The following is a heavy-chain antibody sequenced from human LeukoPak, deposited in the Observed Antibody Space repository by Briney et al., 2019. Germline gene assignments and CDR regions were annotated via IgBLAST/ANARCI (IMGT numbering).Heavy chain of an antibody. Sequence: PSETLSLICAVYGGSFSGYYWSWIRQPPGKGLEWIGEINHSGSTNYNPSLKSRVTISVDTSKNQFSLKLSSVTAADTAVYYCARWDYGDYDDAFDIWGQGTMVTVSS. CDR1: GGSFSGYY. CDR3: ARWDYGDYDDAFDI. V-gene: IGHV4-34*01. D-gene: IGHD4-17*01. CDR2: INHSGST. J-gene: IGHJ3*02.